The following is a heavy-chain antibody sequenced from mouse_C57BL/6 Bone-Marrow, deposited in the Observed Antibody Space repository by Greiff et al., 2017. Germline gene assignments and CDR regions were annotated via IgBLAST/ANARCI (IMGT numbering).Heavy chain of an antibody. CDR2: IYPGDGDT. J-gene: IGHJ2*01. CDR3: ARQLYYFDY. D-gene: IGHD3-1*01. Sequence: VESGASVKISCKASGYAFSSSWMNWVKQRPGKGLEWIGRIYPGDGDTNYNGKFKGKATLTADKSSSTAYMQLSSLTSEDSAVYFCARQLYYFDYWGQGTTLTVSS. V-gene: IGHV1-82*01. CDR1: GYAFSSSW.